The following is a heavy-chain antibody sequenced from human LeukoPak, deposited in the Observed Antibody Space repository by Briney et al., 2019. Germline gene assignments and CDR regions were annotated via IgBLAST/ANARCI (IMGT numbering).Heavy chain of an antibody. V-gene: IGHV4-59*08. CDR1: GGSISGYY. CDR2: IYYSGST. D-gene: IGHD2-2*01. CDR3: ARRTRGHCSSTSCKYWYFDL. Sequence: PSETLSLTCTVSGGSISGYYWSWMRQPPGKGLEWIGYIYYSGSTNYNPSLKSRVTISVDTSKNQFSLKLSSVTAADTAVYYCARRTRGHCSSTSCKYWYFDLWGRGTLVTVSS. J-gene: IGHJ2*01.